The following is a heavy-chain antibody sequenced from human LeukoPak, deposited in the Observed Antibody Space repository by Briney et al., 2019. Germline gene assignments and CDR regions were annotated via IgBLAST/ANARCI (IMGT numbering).Heavy chain of an antibody. J-gene: IGHJ4*02. CDR1: GVSISNYY. V-gene: IGHV4-59*01. D-gene: IGHD1-1*01. CDR2: IYYSGTA. CDR3: ARYFSGKTRDQ. Sequence: SETLSLTCPASGVSISNYYWSWIRQPPGKGLQWIGYIYYSGTANYNPTLKIQVTMSVDTSNNHFSLNRSSVTAADTGVYYCARYFSGKTRDQGGQKTRVSVS.